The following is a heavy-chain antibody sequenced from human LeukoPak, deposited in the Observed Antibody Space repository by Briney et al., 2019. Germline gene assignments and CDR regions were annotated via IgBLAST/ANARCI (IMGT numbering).Heavy chain of an antibody. CDR1: GDSVSTNSAT. J-gene: IGHJ5*01. CDR2: TYYRSKWNN. CDR3: ARLVGASWFDS. D-gene: IGHD1-26*01. Sequence: LSLTCXISGDSVSTNSATWTWLRQSPSRGLEWLGRTYYRSKWNNDYAVSMKSRITINPDTSKNQFSLQLNSVTPEDTAVYYCARLVGASWFDSWGQGTLVTVSS. V-gene: IGHV6-1*01.